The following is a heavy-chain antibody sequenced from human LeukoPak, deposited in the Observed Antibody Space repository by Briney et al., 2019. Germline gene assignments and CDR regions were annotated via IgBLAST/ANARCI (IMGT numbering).Heavy chain of an antibody. D-gene: IGHD3-22*01. J-gene: IGHJ4*02. CDR1: GFMFSSNW. CDR2: IKEDGTET. V-gene: IGHV3-7*01. Sequence: GGSLRLSCAASGFMFSSNWMSWVRLAPGKGLEWVANIKEDGTETYYVDSVKGRFTISRDNAKNSLYLQMNSLRAEDTAVYYCARDQRNYYDSSGYLDQNDYWGQGTLVTVSS. CDR3: ARDQRNYYDSSGYLDQNDY.